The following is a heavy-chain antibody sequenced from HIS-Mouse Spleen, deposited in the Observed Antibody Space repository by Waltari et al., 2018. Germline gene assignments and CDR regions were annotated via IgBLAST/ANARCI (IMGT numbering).Heavy chain of an antibody. CDR1: GGTFSSYA. CDR3: ARDSGSYSFWYFDL. J-gene: IGHJ2*01. Sequence: QVQLVQSGAEVKKPGSSVKVSCKASGGTFSSYAISWVRQAPGQGLERMGGIIPIFGTANYAQKFQGRVTITADESTSTAYMELSSLRSEDTAVYYCARDSGSYSFWYFDLWGRGTLVTVSS. D-gene: IGHD1-26*01. CDR2: IIPIFGTA. V-gene: IGHV1-69*01.